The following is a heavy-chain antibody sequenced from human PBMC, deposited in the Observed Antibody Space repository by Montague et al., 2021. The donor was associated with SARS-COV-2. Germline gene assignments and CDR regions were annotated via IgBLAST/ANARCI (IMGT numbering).Heavy chain of an antibody. J-gene: IGHJ4*02. CDR2: VSSSGST. CDR3: ARDVVPQLGTFDY. CDR1: GDSITYFY. D-gene: IGHD2-15*01. V-gene: IGHV4-4*07. Sequence: SETVSLTCTVSGDSITYFYWSWIRQPAGKGLEWIGRVSSSGSTNXNPSLRSRVSMSVDTSKSQFSLKLSSVTAADTAVYYCARDVVPQLGTFDYWGRGTLVTVSS.